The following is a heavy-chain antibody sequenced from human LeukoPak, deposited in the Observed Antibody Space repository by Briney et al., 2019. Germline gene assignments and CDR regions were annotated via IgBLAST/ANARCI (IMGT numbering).Heavy chain of an antibody. J-gene: IGHJ4*02. V-gene: IGHV1-2*02. CDR3: ATSKYYYDSSAHWRY. D-gene: IGHD3-22*01. CDR2: INPNSGGT. Sequence: ASVKVSCKASGYTFTGYYMHWVRQAPGQGLEWMGWINPNSGGTNYAQKFQGRVTMTRDTSISTAYMELSRLRSDDTAVYYCATSKYYYDSSAHWRYWSQGTLVTVSS. CDR1: GYTFTGYY.